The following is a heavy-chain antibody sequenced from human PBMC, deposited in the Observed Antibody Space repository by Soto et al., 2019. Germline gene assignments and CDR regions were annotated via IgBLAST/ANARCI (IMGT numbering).Heavy chain of an antibody. D-gene: IGHD5-18*01. J-gene: IGHJ6*02. CDR1: GGSIPSGDYY. Sequence: SETLSLTCTVSGGSIPSGDYYCSWIRQPPGKGLEWIGYIYYSGSTYYNPSLKSRVTISVDTSKNQFSLKLSSVTAADTAVYYCARADFTAGYYYYYGMDVWGQGTTVT. CDR2: IYYSGST. CDR3: ARADFTAGYYYYYGMDV. V-gene: IGHV4-30-4*01.